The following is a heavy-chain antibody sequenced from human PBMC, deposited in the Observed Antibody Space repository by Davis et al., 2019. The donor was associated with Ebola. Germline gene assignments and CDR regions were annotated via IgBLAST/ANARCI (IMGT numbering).Heavy chain of an antibody. Sequence: GESLKISCAASGFTFSSYGMHWVRQAPGKGLEWVAVISYDGSNKYYADSVKGRFTISRDNSKNTLYLQMNSLRAEDTAVYYCARPQGYSGYVGEGLFDYWGQGTLVTVSS. D-gene: IGHD5-12*01. V-gene: IGHV3-30*03. J-gene: IGHJ4*02. CDR1: GFTFSSYG. CDR3: ARPQGYSGYVGEGLFDY. CDR2: ISYDGSNK.